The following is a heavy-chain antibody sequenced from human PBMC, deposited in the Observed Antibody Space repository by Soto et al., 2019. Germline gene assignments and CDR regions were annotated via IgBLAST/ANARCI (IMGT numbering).Heavy chain of an antibody. CDR1: GGSISGYY. V-gene: IGHV4-59*12. J-gene: IGHJ5*02. CDR2: IYHTGST. D-gene: IGHD4-4*01. CDR3: ARGGVTTLNNWFDP. Sequence: SETLSLTCTVSGGSISGYYWSWVRQPPGKGLEYIGYIYHTGSTQYNPFLKSRVTMSVDTSKNQFSLKLSSVTAADTAVYYCARGGVTTLNNWFDPWGQGTLVTVSS.